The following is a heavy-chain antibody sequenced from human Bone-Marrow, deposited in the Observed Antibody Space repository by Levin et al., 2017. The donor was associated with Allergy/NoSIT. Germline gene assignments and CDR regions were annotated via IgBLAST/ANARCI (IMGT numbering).Heavy chain of an antibody. D-gene: IGHD5-24*01. CDR3: ARGQLLRHDVFNL. Sequence: SSETLSLTCTVSGASISNTYWNWIRQPLGKGLVWIGYVHHSGSTDYNPSLKSRVTMSVDTSKNQFSLKVTSVTAADTAIYYCARGQLLRHDVFNLWGQGTMVTVSS. J-gene: IGHJ3*01. CDR2: VHHSGST. V-gene: IGHV4-59*01. CDR1: GASISNTY.